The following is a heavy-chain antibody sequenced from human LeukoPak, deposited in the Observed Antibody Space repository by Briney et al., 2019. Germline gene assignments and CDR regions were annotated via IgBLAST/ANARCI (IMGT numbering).Heavy chain of an antibody. CDR1: GFTFSSYA. Sequence: GGSLRLSCAASGFTFSSYAMSWVRQAPGKGLEWVSAISSGGAYTDYADSVKGRFTISRDDSENALSLEMNSLRPEDTALYYCARESSVSGWFIYWGQGTLVTVSS. V-gene: IGHV3-23*01. D-gene: IGHD6-19*01. CDR2: ISSGGAYT. CDR3: ARESSVSGWFIY. J-gene: IGHJ4*02.